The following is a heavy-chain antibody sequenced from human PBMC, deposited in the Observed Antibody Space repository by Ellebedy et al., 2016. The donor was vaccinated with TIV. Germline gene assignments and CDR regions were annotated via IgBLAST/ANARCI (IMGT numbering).Heavy chain of an antibody. Sequence: GGSLRLSCVVSGFPISSNYMSWVRQAPGKGLEWVSIIYSAGNTYYGDSAKGRFTISRDTSKNTLYLQLNSLRGEDTAVYYCARVDLGLAFHYWGRGALVTVSS. J-gene: IGHJ4*02. CDR1: GFPISSNY. CDR3: ARVDLGLAFHY. D-gene: IGHD1-26*01. V-gene: IGHV3-53*01. CDR2: IYSAGNT.